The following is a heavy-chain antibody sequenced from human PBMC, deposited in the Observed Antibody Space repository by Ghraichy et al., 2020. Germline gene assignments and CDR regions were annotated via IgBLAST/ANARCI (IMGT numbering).Heavy chain of an antibody. CDR2: IRFDGSDT. V-gene: IGHV3-74*01. CDR3: ARLTWVAPPLANRDH. J-gene: IGHJ4*02. CDR1: GFTFSNYW. Sequence: GGSLRLSCAASGFTFSNYWMHWVRQAPGKGLVWVSPIRFDGSDTDYADSVKGRFTISRDNANNTLYLQMNSLKAEDTAVYYCARLTWVAPPLANRDHWGRGILVSVAS. D-gene: IGHD2-15*01.